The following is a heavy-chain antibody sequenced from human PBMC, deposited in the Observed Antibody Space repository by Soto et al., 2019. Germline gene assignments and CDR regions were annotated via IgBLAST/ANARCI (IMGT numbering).Heavy chain of an antibody. Sequence: LSLTCTVSGGSINSGDYYWSWIRQPPGKGLEWIGYIYYSGSTSYNPSLKSRVIMSVDTSKNEFSLRLSSVTAADTAVYYCARDQTSGVSGHHWFDRWGQGTLVTVSS. V-gene: IGHV4-30-4*01. CDR1: GGSINSGDYY. J-gene: IGHJ5*02. CDR3: ARDQTSGVSGHHWFDR. D-gene: IGHD3-10*01. CDR2: IYYSGST.